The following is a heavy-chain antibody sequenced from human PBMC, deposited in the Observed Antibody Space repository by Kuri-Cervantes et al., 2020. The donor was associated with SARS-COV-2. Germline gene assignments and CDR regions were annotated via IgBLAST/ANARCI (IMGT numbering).Heavy chain of an antibody. CDR2: ISAGGGRA. J-gene: IGHJ5*02. CDR3: ARVVAAAGRLWFDP. D-gene: IGHD2-15*01. V-gene: IGHV3-23*01. CDR1: GFTFSSYG. Sequence: GGSLRLSCAASGFTFSSYGMTWVRQAPGKGLQWVSSISAGGGRADYADSVEGRFTISRDNSKKMVFLQMDKLRDEDAALYYCARVVAAAGRLWFDPWGQGTPVTVSS.